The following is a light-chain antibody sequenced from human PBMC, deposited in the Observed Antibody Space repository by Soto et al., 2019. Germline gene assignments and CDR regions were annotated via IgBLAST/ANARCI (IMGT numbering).Light chain of an antibody. Sequence: DIVLTQSPGTLSLSPGERATLSCRASQSVRRNYLAWYQQKPDQGPRLLIYGASCRATGLPDTFSGSGSGTDFTLTISRLEPEDFAMYYCQQYVSSPPWTFGQGTRVEIK. CDR2: GAS. CDR3: QQYVSSPPWT. CDR1: QSVRRNY. V-gene: IGKV3-20*01. J-gene: IGKJ1*01.